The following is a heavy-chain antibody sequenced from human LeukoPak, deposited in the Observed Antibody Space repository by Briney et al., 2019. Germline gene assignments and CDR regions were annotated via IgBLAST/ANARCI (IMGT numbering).Heavy chain of an antibody. Sequence: GGSLRLSCGDDSLYVFPACSIWFGQAPGKGLEWVGQIKKKVERAATNYAAPVIGRFTNTADYSQNTLYPQMNSLYDCETGVYVGTPRSFVDYWGQGALVTVSS. J-gene: IGHJ4*02. V-gene: IGHV3-15*01. CDR3: TPRSFVDY. CDR2: IKKKVERAAT. CDR1: SLYVFPAC.